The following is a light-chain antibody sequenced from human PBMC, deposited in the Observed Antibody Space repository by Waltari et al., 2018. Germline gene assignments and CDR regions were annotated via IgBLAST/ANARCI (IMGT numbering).Light chain of an antibody. V-gene: IGLV1-40*01. CDR1: SPNIGAGSD. CDR2: DND. J-gene: IGLJ3*02. Sequence: QSVFTQPPSVSGAPGQRVPISCTGSSPNIGAGSDVHWYQQFSGTAPKLLIFDNDNRPSGVPDRFSGSRSGTSAYLAITGLQTDDEADYFCQSYDSGQWVFGGGTKVTVL. CDR3: QSYDSGQWV.